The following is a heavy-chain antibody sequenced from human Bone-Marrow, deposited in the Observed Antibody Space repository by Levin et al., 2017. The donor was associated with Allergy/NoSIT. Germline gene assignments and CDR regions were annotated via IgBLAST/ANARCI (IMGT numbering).Heavy chain of an antibody. CDR3: ARQSDELPPYDGEWVEEHYFDY. J-gene: IGHJ4*02. V-gene: IGHV5-51*01. CDR2: IYPGDSET. CDR1: GYQFADHW. Sequence: GESLKISCRASGYQFADHWIGWVRQLPGKGLERMGNIYPGDSETRSSPSFQGQVTISVDKSINTAYLQWDSLSASDTAMYFCARQSDELPPYDGEWVEEHYFDYWGQGTLVTVSS. D-gene: IGHD3-10*01.